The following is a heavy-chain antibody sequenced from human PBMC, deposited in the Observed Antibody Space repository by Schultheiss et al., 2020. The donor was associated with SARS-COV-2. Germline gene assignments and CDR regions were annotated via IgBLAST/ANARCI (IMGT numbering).Heavy chain of an antibody. J-gene: IGHJ6*02. CDR1: GFTFSSYA. D-gene: IGHD1-26*01. CDR2: ISYDGSNK. CDR3: ARSIEKNYYYYGMDV. V-gene: IGHV3-30*07. Sequence: GGSLRLSCAASGFTFSSYAMHWVRQAPGKGLEWVSVISYDGSNKYYADSVKGLFTISRDNSKNTLYLQMNSRRAEDTAVYYCARSIEKNYYYYGMDVWGQGTTVTVSS.